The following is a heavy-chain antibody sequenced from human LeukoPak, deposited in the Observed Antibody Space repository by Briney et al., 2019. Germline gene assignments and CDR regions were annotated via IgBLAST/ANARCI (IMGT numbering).Heavy chain of an antibody. Sequence: GASVKVSCKASGYTFTNSYIHWVRQAPGQVLEWMGLINPDGGNTNYAQNFQGRVTLTRDTSTSTVYMELSSLRSEDMAVYYCARGGSSWGGYCSGGSCYNAFDIWGQGTMVTVSS. CDR1: GYTFTNSY. CDR3: ARGGSSWGGYCSGGSCYNAFDI. V-gene: IGHV1-46*01. J-gene: IGHJ3*02. CDR2: INPDGGNT. D-gene: IGHD2-15*01.